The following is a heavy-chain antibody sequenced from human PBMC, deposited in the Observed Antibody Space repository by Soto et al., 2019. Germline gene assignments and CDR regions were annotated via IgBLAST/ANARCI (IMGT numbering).Heavy chain of an antibody. Sequence: QVQLQQWGAGLLKPSETLSLTCAVYGGSFSGYCWSWIRQPPGKGLEWIGEVDHSGSTNYNPSLKSRVTISVDTSKNQFSLKLSSVPAADTAVYYCARGRKDYSSSWYVDWGQGTLVTVSS. CDR1: GGSFSGYC. CDR2: VDHSGST. D-gene: IGHD6-13*01. CDR3: ARGRKDYSSSWYVD. V-gene: IGHV4-34*01. J-gene: IGHJ4*02.